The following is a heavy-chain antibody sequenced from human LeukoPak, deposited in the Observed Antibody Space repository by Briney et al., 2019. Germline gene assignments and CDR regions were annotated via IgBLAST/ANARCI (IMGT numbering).Heavy chain of an antibody. CDR1: GDSVTSDSGA. J-gene: IGHJ6*02. Sequence: SQTLSLTCVISGDSVTSDSGAWRWIRHSPSRGLEWLGRTYYRSKWFNESAVSVRSRITINPDTSKNQFSLQLDSVTPEDTAVYYCARDGGYYYSSYAVAVWGQGTTVTVSS. V-gene: IGHV6-1*01. CDR3: ARDGGYYYSSYAVAV. CDR2: TYYRSKWFN. D-gene: IGHD3-10*01.